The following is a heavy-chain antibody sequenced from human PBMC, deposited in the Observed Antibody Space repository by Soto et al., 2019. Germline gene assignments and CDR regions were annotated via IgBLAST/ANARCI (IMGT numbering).Heavy chain of an antibody. Sequence: EVQLVESGGGLVKPGGSLRLSCAASGFTFSNAWMSWVRQAPGKGLEWVGRIKSKTDGGTTDYAAPVKGRFTISRDDSKNTLYLQMNSLKTEDTAVYYCTTVGKYCSSTSCYVKDYWGQGTLVTVSS. CDR2: IKSKTDGGTT. J-gene: IGHJ4*02. V-gene: IGHV3-15*01. D-gene: IGHD2-2*01. CDR1: GFTFSNAW. CDR3: TTVGKYCSSTSCYVKDY.